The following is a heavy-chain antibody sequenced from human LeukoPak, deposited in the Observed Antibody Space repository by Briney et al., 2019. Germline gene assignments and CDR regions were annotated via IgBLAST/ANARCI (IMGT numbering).Heavy chain of an antibody. V-gene: IGHV4-34*01. J-gene: IGHJ4*02. Sequence: PSETLSLTCAVYGGSFSGYYWSWIRQPPGKGLEWIGEISHSGSTNYNPSLKSRVTISVDTSKNQFSLKLSSVTAADTAVYYCARDYYDSSGYPRYWGQGTLVTVSS. D-gene: IGHD3-22*01. CDR3: ARDYYDSSGYPRY. CDR2: ISHSGST. CDR1: GGSFSGYY.